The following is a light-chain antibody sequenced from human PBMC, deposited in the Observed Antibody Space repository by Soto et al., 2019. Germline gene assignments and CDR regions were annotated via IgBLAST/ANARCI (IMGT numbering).Light chain of an antibody. CDR3: QHRSNWPMYT. CDR2: DAS. Sequence: EIVLTQSPATLSLSPGERATLYCRASQSISNFLAWYQHKPGQAPRLLIYDASSRATTIPPRFSGSGSGTDCTLTISSLEPEDCAVYYCQHRSNWPMYTFGLGTKLEIK. V-gene: IGKV3-11*01. J-gene: IGKJ2*01. CDR1: QSISNF.